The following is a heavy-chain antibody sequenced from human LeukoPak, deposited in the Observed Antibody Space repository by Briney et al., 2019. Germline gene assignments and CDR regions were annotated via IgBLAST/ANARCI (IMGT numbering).Heavy chain of an antibody. CDR3: ARRIVGVIDAFDY. D-gene: IGHD1-26*01. V-gene: IGHV4-4*07. CDR1: GGSISNYY. CDR2: ISTSGST. Sequence: SETLSLTCTVSGGSISNYYWSWIRQPAGKGLEWIGRISTSGSTNYNPSLKSRVTMSVDTSKNQFSLKLTSVTAADTAVYYCARRIVGVIDAFDYWGQGALVTVSS. J-gene: IGHJ4*02.